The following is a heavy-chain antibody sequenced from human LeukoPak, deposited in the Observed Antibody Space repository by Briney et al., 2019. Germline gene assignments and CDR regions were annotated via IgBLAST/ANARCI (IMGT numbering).Heavy chain of an antibody. D-gene: IGHD6-6*01. Sequence: GGSLRLSCEASGFSFSAYTMDWVRQAPGKGLEWISYISLSGSITYYADSVKGRFTISRDNARNSLHLQMNSLRAEDTAIYYSAKLVSDSSSYWGRGILVTVSS. CDR2: ISLSGSIT. CDR3: AKLVSDSSSY. V-gene: IGHV3-48*01. CDR1: GFSFSAYT. J-gene: IGHJ4*02.